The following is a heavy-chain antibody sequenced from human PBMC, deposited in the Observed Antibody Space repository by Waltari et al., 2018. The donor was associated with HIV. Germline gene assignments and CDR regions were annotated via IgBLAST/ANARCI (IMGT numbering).Heavy chain of an antibody. J-gene: IGHJ4*02. V-gene: IGHV3-21*06. CDR1: AFMYISSS. Sequence: EVQIVQSGGGLVKPGESLRLSCHVPAFMYISSSMHWVRQSPGKGLEWVSSINSRGSFIYYSDSVKGRFTVARDNANNSLYLQMNNLRDDDTAVYFCTRANGPSDYWGQGVLVTVSS. D-gene: IGHD2-8*01. CDR2: INSRGSFI. CDR3: TRANGPSDY.